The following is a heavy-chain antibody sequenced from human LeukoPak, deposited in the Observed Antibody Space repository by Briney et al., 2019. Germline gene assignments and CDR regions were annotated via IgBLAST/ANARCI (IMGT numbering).Heavy chain of an antibody. CDR3: AKAWGEGTLDY. D-gene: IGHD1-7*01. CDR2: IRYDGSHK. J-gene: IGHJ4*02. CDR1: GFTFSSYG. V-gene: IGHV3-30*02. Sequence: PGGSLRLSCAASGFTFSSYGMHWVRQAPGKGLEWVAFIRYDGSHKYYADSVKGRFTISRDNSKNTLYLQMNSLRAEDTAVYYCAKAWGEGTLDYWGQGTLVTVSS.